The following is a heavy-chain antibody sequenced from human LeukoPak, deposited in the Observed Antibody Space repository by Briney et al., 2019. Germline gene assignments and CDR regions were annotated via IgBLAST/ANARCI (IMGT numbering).Heavy chain of an antibody. CDR3: ARDLGVGRAAVWFDY. V-gene: IGHV3-74*01. CDR2: INSDGSST. D-gene: IGHD6-25*01. CDR1: GFTFSSYW. J-gene: IGHJ4*02. Sequence: GGSLRLSCAASGFTFSSYWMHWVRQAPGKGLVWVSRINSDGSSTSYADSVKGRFTNSRDNAKNTLYLQMNSLRAEDTAVYYCARDLGVGRAAVWFDYWGQGTLVTVSS.